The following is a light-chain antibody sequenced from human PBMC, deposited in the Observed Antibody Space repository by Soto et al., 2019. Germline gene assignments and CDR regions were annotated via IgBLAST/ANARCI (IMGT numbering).Light chain of an antibody. Sequence: QAVVTQEPSLTVSPGGTVTLTCATSTGAVTSGYYPNWFQQKPRQAPRALIYSTNHKYSWTPARFSGSLLGGKAALTLSGVQPEDEADYYCLLYYGGQLGVFGGGTKLTVL. CDR1: TGAVTSGYY. J-gene: IGLJ2*01. V-gene: IGLV7-43*01. CDR3: LLYYGGQLGV. CDR2: STN.